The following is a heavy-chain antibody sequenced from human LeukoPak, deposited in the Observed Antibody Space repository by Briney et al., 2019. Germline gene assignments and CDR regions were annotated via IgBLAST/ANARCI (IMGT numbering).Heavy chain of an antibody. D-gene: IGHD5-24*01. CDR1: GGSISSGGYY. V-gene: IGHV4-31*03. CDR3: ARDRRDGYNTDAFDI. J-gene: IGHJ3*02. CDR2: IYYSGST. Sequence: SETLSLTCTVSGGSISSGGYYWSWIRQHPGKGLEWIGYIYYSGSTYYNPSLKSRVTISVDTSKNQFSLKLSSVTAADTAVYYCARDRRDGYNTDAFDIWGQGTMVTVSS.